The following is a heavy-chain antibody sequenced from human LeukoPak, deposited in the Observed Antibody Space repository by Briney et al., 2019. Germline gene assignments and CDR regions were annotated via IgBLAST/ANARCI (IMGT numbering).Heavy chain of an antibody. D-gene: IGHD1-26*01. V-gene: IGHV3-30-3*01. J-gene: IGHJ4*02. CDR2: ISHDGSER. CDR3: ARDWGQRGVGATLAN. Sequence: PGGSLRLSCAASGFTFSSHAMVWVRQAPGKGLEWVSFISHDGSERFHTESVKGRFTISRDNFKNTVDLQVSGLKEEDTAVYYCARDWGQRGVGATLANWGQGTLVIVSS. CDR1: GFTFSSHA.